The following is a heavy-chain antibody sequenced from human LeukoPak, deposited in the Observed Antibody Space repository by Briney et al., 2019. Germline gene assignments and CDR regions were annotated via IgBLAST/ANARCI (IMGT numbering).Heavy chain of an antibody. CDR1: GGSISSGGYY. V-gene: IGHV4-31*03. CDR2: IYYSGST. J-gene: IGHJ4*02. CDR3: ARWGDHGMPIDY. D-gene: IGHD4/OR15-4a*01. Sequence: SQTLSLTCTVSGGSISSGGYYWSWIRQHPGKGLEWIGYIYYSGSTYYNPSLKSRVTISVDTSKNQFSLKLSSVTAADTAVYYWARWGDHGMPIDYWGQGTLVTVSS.